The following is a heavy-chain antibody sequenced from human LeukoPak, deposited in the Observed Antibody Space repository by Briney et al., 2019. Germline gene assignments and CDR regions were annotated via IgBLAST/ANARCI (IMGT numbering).Heavy chain of an antibody. J-gene: IGHJ4*02. V-gene: IGHV4-61*02. D-gene: IGHD3-22*01. CDR2: IYTSGNT. Sequence: SETLSLTCTVSGGSIGSGSYYWSWIRQPAGKGLEWIGRIYTSGNTNYNPSLKSRVSISVDTSKNQFSLKLSSVTAADTAMYYCARSYYYDSSGYYPHYFDYWGQGTLVTVSS. CDR1: GGSIGSGSYY. CDR3: ARSYYYDSSGYYPHYFDY.